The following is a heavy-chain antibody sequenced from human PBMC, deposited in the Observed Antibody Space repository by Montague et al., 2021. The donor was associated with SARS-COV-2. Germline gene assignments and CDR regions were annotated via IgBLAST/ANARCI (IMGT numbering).Heavy chain of an antibody. CDR1: GFTFSSYA. D-gene: IGHD3-22*01. Sequence: SLRLSCAASGFTFSSYAMTWVRQAPGKGLEWVSANSGSVFTTYXXXSXXXRFXVSRDNSKNTVYLQLNSLRGEDTAAYFCARDRPNYDDDSGYVLKGDAFDIWGRGTMVTVSS. CDR3: ARDRPNYDDDSGYVLKGDAFDI. J-gene: IGHJ3*02. V-gene: IGHV3-23*01. CDR2: NSGSVFTT.